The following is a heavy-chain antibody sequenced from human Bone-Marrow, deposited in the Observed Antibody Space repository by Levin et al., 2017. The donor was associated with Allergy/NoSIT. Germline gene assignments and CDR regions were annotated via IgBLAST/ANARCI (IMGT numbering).Heavy chain of an antibody. CDR1: GFPFSDFF. D-gene: IGHD6-13*01. V-gene: IGHV3-11*03. Sequence: GASVKVSCAASGFPFSDFFMSWIRQAPGKGLQWVAYISTKGRYIKYADSVRGRFTISRDNAKNSLDLQMTSLRTEDSAVYYCARFLAAATNYYYGMDVWGQGTTVTVSS. CDR3: ARFLAAATNYYYGMDV. CDR2: ISTKGRYI. J-gene: IGHJ6*02.